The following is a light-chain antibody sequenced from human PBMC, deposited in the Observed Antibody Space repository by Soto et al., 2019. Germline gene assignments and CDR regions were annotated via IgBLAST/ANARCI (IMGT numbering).Light chain of an antibody. Sequence: ENVLWHSLGTLSLCPREGATLSCRAIQSVSSSYLAWYQQKPGQAPRLLIYGASSRATGIPDRFSGSGSGTDFTLTISRLEPEDFAVYYCQQYCSAPPITFGQGTRLEIK. CDR3: QQYCSAPPIT. CDR1: QSVSSSY. V-gene: IGKV3-20*01. CDR2: GAS. J-gene: IGKJ5*01.